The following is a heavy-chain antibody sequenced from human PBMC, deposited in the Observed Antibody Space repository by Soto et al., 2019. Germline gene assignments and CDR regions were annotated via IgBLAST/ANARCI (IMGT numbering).Heavy chain of an antibody. Sequence: QVQLQESGPGLVKPSQTLSLTCTVSGGSISSGGYYWSWIREHPGKGLEWIGYIYYSGSTYYNPSLKSRVTISADTSKNQFSLKLSSVTAADTAVYYCARVSPLYGSGSYYFYGMDVWGQGTTVTVSS. CDR3: ARVSPLYGSGSYYFYGMDV. V-gene: IGHV4-31*03. CDR2: IYYSGST. D-gene: IGHD3-10*01. J-gene: IGHJ6*02. CDR1: GGSISSGGYY.